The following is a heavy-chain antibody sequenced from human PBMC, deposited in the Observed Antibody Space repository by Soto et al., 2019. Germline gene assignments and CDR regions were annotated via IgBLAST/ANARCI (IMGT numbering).Heavy chain of an antibody. J-gene: IGHJ4*02. CDR2: IYYTGET. CDR1: GLDVSRGGSY. D-gene: IGHD1-26*01. CDR3: ASSVVGDWSQRDH. Sequence: QVQLQESGPRLVKPSQTLSLTCSVSGLDVSRGGSYWGWIRQLPGKGLEWIGYIYYTGETFFNPSVASGLSISTAPNKNPFSPKVTSVTAADTAVYFCASSVVGDWSQRDHWGQGTLVTVSS. V-gene: IGHV4-31*03.